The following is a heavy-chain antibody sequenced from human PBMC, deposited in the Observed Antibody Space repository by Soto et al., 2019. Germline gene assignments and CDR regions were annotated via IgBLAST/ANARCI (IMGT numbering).Heavy chain of an antibody. CDR2: ISSSGNTI. D-gene: IGHD3-16*01. J-gene: IGHJ6*02. V-gene: IGHV3-21*01. CDR1: GFTFSTYT. Sequence: GGSLRLSCAASGFTFSTYTINWVRQAPGKGLEWVSSISSSGNTIFYADSVKDRFTISRDNAKDSVSLQMNSLRAEDTALYYCARGTWGGDDMDVWDLGTTVTVSS. CDR3: ARGTWGGDDMDV.